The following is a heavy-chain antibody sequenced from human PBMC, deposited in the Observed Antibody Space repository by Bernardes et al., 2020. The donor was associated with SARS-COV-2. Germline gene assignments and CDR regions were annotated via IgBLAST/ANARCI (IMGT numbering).Heavy chain of an antibody. CDR2: IYYSGNI. CDR3: GRRWGYCSGGSCYDWFDP. CDR1: VDSMNSSTYY. D-gene: IGHD2-15*01. V-gene: IGHV4-39*01. Sequence: SETLSLSCTVSVDSMNSSTYYWRWIRQPPGKGLDWIGSIYYSGNIYYNPSLKIPVTISVNTSKNQFPLKLTSVTAADTAEYYCGRRWGYCSGGSCYDWFDPWGQGTLVTVSS. J-gene: IGHJ5*02.